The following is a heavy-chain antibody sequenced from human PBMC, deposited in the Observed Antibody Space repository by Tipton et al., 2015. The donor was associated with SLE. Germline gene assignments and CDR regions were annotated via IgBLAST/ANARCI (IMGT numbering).Heavy chain of an antibody. CDR2: ISGGGGTT. D-gene: IGHD1-26*01. CDR1: GFSFSGYA. V-gene: IGHV3-23*01. Sequence: GSLRLSCAASGFSFSGYAMTWVRQAPGKGLIWVSGISGGGGTTHYADSVKGRFTISRDNSKNTVYLQMNSLRADDTAVYYCAKNEEERLPRVGMDVWGQGTTVTVSS. CDR3: AKNEEERLPRVGMDV. J-gene: IGHJ6*02.